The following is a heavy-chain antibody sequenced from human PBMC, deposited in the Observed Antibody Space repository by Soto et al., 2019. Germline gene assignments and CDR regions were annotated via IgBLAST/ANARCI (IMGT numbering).Heavy chain of an antibody. V-gene: IGHV1-2*04. CDR3: ARDTVTILGSLDYYYYYGMDV. CDR2: INPNSGGT. J-gene: IGHJ6*02. Sequence: ASVKVSCKASGYTFTGYYMHWVRQAPGQGLEWMGWINPNSGGTNYAQKFQGWVTMTRDTSISTAYMELSRLRSDDTAVYYCARDTVTILGSLDYYYYYGMDVWGQGTTVTVSS. CDR1: GYTFTGYY. D-gene: IGHD4-4*01.